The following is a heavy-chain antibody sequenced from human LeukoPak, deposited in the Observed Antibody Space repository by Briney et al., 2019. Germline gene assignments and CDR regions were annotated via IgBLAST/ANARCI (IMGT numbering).Heavy chain of an antibody. V-gene: IGHV3-48*04. Sequence: GGSLRLSCAASGFTFSSYSMNWVRQAPGKGLEWVSYISSSSSTIYYADSVKGRFTISRDNAKNSLYLQMNSLRAEDTAVYYCARDHPFYYYDSSGFDYWGQGTLVTVSS. CDR1: GFTFSSYS. J-gene: IGHJ4*02. CDR3: ARDHPFYYYDSSGFDY. D-gene: IGHD3-22*01. CDR2: ISSSSSTI.